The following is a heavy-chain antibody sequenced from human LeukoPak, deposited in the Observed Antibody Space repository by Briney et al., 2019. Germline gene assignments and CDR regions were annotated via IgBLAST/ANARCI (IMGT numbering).Heavy chain of an antibody. V-gene: IGHV3-21*01. Sequence: PGGSLRLSCAAPGFTFSSYSMNWVRQAPGKGLEWASSISSSSSYIYYADSVKGRFTISRDNAKNSLYLQMNSLRAEDTAVYYCARFNGGYDGDYYYYYMDVWGKGTTVTISS. CDR1: GFTFSSYS. CDR3: ARFNGGYDGDYYYYYMDV. CDR2: ISSSSSYI. D-gene: IGHD5-12*01. J-gene: IGHJ6*03.